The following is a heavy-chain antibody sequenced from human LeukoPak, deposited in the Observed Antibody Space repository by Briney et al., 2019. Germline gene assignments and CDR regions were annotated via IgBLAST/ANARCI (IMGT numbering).Heavy chain of an antibody. CDR3: ARDRATINDAFDI. V-gene: IGHV3-21*06. CDR2: ISSSSSYI. CDR1: GFTFSSYE. J-gene: IGHJ3*02. D-gene: IGHD5-12*01. Sequence: GGSLRLSCAASGFTFSSYEMNWVRQAPGKGLEWVSSISSSSSYIYYADSVKGRFTISRDNAKNSLYLQMNSLRAEDTAVYYCARDRATINDAFDIWGQGTMVTVSS.